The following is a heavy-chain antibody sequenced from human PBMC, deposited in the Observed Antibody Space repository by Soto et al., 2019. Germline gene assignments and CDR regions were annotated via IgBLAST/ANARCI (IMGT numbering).Heavy chain of an antibody. Sequence: EVQLVESGGGLIQPGGSLRLSCAASGFTFSSNDMNWVRQAPGKGLEWVSLIYSSGSTSYADSVKGRFTISRDNSKKTLSLQMSGRRAEDTAVYYCATRPLLPGAPWGQGTMVTVSS. D-gene: IGHD3-10*01. CDR2: IYSSGST. CDR1: GFTFSSND. CDR3: ATRPLLPGAP. J-gene: IGHJ3*01. V-gene: IGHV3-53*01.